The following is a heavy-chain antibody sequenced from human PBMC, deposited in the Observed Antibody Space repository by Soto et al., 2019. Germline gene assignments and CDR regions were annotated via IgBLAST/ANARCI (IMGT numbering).Heavy chain of an antibody. Sequence: EVQLLESGGGLVQHGGSLRLSCAASGFTFSSYAMSWVRQAPGKGMEWVSAFSGSGGGTYYADSVTGRFTISSTNSKNALYLHMNSLRAEDTAVYYCAEVGGYDSSVYPADSWGQGTLVTVSA. CDR3: AEVGGYDSSVYPADS. CDR2: FSGSGGGT. J-gene: IGHJ4*02. CDR1: GFTFSSYA. V-gene: IGHV3-23*01. D-gene: IGHD3-22*01.